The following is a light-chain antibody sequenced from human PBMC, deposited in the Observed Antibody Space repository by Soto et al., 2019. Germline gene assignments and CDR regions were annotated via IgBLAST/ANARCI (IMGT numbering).Light chain of an antibody. V-gene: IGKV2-28*01. J-gene: IGKJ1*01. CDR1: QSLLHSNGYNY. CDR3: MQPLQSWT. Sequence: DVVMTQSPLSLPVTLGQPASLSCRSSQSLLHSNGYNYLDWYLQKPGQSPQLLIYLGSNRASGVPDRFSGSGSGTDFTLKISRVEAEDVGVYYCMQPLQSWTFGQGTKVDIK. CDR2: LGS.